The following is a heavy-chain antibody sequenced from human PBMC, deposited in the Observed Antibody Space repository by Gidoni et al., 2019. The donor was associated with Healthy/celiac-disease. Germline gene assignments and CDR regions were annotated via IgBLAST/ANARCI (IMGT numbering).Heavy chain of an antibody. D-gene: IGHD2-2*01. CDR3: ARDRDIVVVPAAIPPDY. CDR2: ISSSGSTI. V-gene: IGHV3-21*01. J-gene: IGHJ4*02. Sequence: EVQLVESGGGLVKPGGSLRLSCAASGFTFSSYSMNWVRQAPGKGLEWVSSISSSGSTIYYADSVKGRFTISRDNAKNALYLQMNSLRAEDTAVYYCARDRDIVVVPAAIPPDYWGQGTLVTVSS. CDR1: GFTFSSYS.